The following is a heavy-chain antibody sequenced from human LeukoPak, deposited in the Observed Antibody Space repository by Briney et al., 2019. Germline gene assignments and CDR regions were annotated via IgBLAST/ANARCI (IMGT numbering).Heavy chain of an antibody. J-gene: IGHJ4*02. CDR1: GYTFTGYY. CDR2: INPNSGGT. CDR3: ARVLAGGIQSNY. D-gene: IGHD3-16*01. Sequence: ASVKVSCKASGYTFTGYYMHWVRQAPGQGLEWMGWINPNSGGTNYAQKFQGRVTMTRDTSISTAYMELSRLRSDDTAVYYCARVLAGGIQSNYWGRGTLVTVSS. V-gene: IGHV1-2*02.